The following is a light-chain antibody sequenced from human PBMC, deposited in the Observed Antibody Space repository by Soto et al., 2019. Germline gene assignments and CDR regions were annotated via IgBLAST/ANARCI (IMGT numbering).Light chain of an antibody. CDR3: QQYVTSSWT. CDR2: DAS. Sequence: EVVLTQSPATLSLSPGERATLSCRASQSVSSYLAWYQQKPGQAPRLLIYDASSRATGIPARFSGSGSGTDFTLTISSLEPEDSAFYYCQQYVTSSWTFGQGTKVDIK. J-gene: IGKJ1*01. CDR1: QSVSSY. V-gene: IGKV3-11*01.